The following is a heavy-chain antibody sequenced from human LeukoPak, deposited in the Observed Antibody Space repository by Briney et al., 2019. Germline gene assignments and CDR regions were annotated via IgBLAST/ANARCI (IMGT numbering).Heavy chain of an antibody. CDR1: GGTFSNYA. V-gene: IGHV1-69*01. J-gene: IGHJ6*03. Sequence: SVKVSCKASGGTFSNYAISWVRQAPGRGLEWMGGIIPIFGTANYAQKFQGRVTITADESTSTAYMELSSLRSEDTAVYYCTKGGLKVDHWYYYYMDVWGKGTTVTISS. CDR2: IIPIFGTA. CDR3: TKGGLKVDHWYYYYMDV.